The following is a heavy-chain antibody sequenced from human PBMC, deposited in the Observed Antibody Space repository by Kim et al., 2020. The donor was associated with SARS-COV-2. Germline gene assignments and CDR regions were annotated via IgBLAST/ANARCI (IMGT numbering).Heavy chain of an antibody. J-gene: IGHJ4*02. CDR2: ISYDGSNK. CDR1: GFTFSSYG. V-gene: IGHV3-30*18. Sequence: GGSLRLSCAASGFTFSSYGMHWVRQAPGKGLEWVAVISYDGSNKYYADSVKGRFTISRDNSKNTLYLQMNSLRAEDTAVYYCAKDLLPYYYDSSGYPDYWGQGTLVTVSS. D-gene: IGHD3-22*01. CDR3: AKDLLPYYYDSSGYPDY.